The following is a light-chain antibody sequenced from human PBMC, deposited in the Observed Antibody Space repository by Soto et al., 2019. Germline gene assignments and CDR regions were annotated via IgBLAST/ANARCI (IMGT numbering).Light chain of an antibody. CDR1: QRVSSN. J-gene: IGKJ1*01. Sequence: EIVMTHSPVTLSVSRWEIATLSCRASQRVSSNLAWYQQKPGQAPRLLIYGASTRATGIPARFRGSGSGTEFTLTISSLRSEDSAVYHCQQYYNWWTFGQGTKVDIK. CDR3: QQYYNWWT. CDR2: GAS. V-gene: IGKV3-15*01.